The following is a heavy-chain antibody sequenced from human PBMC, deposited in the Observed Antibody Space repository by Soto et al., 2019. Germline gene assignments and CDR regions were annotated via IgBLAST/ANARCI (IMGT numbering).Heavy chain of an antibody. CDR1: GGSISSGDYY. V-gene: IGHV4-30-4*01. CDR2: IYYSGST. CDR3: ARDQFHCSGGSCFEEFDY. Sequence: SETLSLTCTVSGGSISSGDYYWSWIRQPPGKGLEWIGYIYYSGSTYYNPSLKSRVTISVDTSKNQFSLKLSSVTAADTAVYYCARDQFHCSGGSCFEEFDYWGQGTLVTASS. D-gene: IGHD2-15*01. J-gene: IGHJ4*02.